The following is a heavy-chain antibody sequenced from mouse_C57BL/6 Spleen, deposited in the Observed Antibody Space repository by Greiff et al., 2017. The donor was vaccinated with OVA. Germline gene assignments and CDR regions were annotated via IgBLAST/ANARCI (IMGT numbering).Heavy chain of an antibody. CDR1: GYAFSSSW. CDR3: ARERGPGSAMDY. Sequence: QVQLQQSGPELVKPGASVKISCKASGYAFSSSWLNWVKQRPGKGLEWIGRIYPGDGDTNYNGKFKGKATLTADKSSSTAYMQLSSLTSEDSAVYFCARERGPGSAMDYWGQGTSVTVSS. J-gene: IGHJ4*01. CDR2: IYPGDGDT. V-gene: IGHV1-82*01.